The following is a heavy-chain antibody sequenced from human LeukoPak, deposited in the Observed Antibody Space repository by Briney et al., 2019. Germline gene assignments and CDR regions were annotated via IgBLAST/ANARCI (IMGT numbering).Heavy chain of an antibody. Sequence: SQTLSLTCAVSGDSISSGDYSWSWIRQPSGKGLEWIGYIFHSGSSYYNPSLKSRVTISVDKSKNQFSLRLTSVTAADTAVYYCARELWFVNAPGSWFNPWGQGTLVTVSS. J-gene: IGHJ5*02. CDR2: IFHSGSS. D-gene: IGHD3-10*01. V-gene: IGHV4-30-2*01. CDR1: GDSISSGDYS. CDR3: ARELWFVNAPGSWFNP.